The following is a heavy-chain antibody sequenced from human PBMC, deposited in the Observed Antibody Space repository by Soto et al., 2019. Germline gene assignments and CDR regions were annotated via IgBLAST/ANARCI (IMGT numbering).Heavy chain of an antibody. D-gene: IGHD3-10*01. CDR1: GYTFTSYY. CDR3: ARDGMVRGVKPPPFDY. CDR2: INPSGGST. Sequence: QVQLVQSGAEVKKPGASVKVSCKASGYTFTSYYMHWVRQAPGQGLELMGIINPSGGSTSYAQKFQGRVTMTRDTSTSTVYMELSSLRSEDTAVYYCARDGMVRGVKPPPFDYWGQGTLVTVSS. J-gene: IGHJ4*02. V-gene: IGHV1-46*01.